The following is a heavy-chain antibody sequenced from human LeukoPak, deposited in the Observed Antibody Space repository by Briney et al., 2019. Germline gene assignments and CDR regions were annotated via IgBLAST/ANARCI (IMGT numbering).Heavy chain of an antibody. V-gene: IGHV1-8*01. CDR3: ARDGEYCSGGSCWDWFDP. CDR2: MNPNSGNT. Sequence: ASVKVSCKASGYTFTSYDINWVRQATGQGLEWKGWMNPNSGNTGYAQKFQGRVTMTRNTSISAAYMELSRLRSEDTAVYYCARDGEYCSGGSCWDWFDPWGQGTLVTVSS. CDR1: GYTFTSYD. J-gene: IGHJ5*02. D-gene: IGHD2-15*01.